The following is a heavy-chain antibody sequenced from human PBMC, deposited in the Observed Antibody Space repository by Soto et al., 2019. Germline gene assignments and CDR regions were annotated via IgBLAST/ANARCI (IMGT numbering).Heavy chain of an antibody. CDR1: GGSFRGYY. CDR3: ARGRGAAYYFDY. D-gene: IGHD3-10*01. Sequence: QVQLQQWGAGLLKPSETLSLTCAVYGGSFRGYYWSWIRQPPGKGLEWIAEMNHSGSTYYHPSLKSRVTISVDTSKNQFSLKLTSVTAADTAVYFCARGRGAAYYFDYWGQGTLVTVSS. J-gene: IGHJ4*02. CDR2: MNHSGST. V-gene: IGHV4-34*01.